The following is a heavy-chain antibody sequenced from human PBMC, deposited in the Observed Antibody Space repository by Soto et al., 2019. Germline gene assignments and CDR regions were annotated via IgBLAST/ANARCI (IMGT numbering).Heavy chain of an antibody. J-gene: IGHJ6*02. V-gene: IGHV1-2*04. CDR3: ARDVLHSSSSNYYYYYGMDV. CDR2: INPNSGGT. Sequence: GPSVKVSCKASGYTFTGYYMHWVRQAPGQGLEWMGWINPNSGGTNYAQKFQGWVTMTRDTSISTAYMELSRLRSDDTAVYYCARDVLHSSSSNYYYYYGMDVWGQGTTVTVSS. CDR1: GYTFTGYY. D-gene: IGHD6-6*01.